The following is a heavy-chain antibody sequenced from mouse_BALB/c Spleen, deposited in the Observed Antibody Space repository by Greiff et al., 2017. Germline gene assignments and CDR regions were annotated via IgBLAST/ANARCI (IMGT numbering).Heavy chain of an antibody. CDR3: AKGGITTLSYYAMDY. D-gene: IGHD2-4*01. CDR2: INPSTGYT. J-gene: IGHJ4*01. V-gene: IGHV1-7*01. CDR1: GYTFTSYW. Sequence: QVQLKESGAELAKPGASVKMSCKASGYTFTSYWMHWVKQRPGQGLDWIGYINPSTGYTEYNQKFKDKATLTADKSSSTAYMQLSSLTSEDSAVYYCAKGGITTLSYYAMDYWGQGTSVTVSS.